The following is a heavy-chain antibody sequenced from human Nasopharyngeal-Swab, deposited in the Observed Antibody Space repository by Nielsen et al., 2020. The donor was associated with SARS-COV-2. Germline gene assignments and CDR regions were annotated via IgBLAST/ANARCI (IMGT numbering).Heavy chain of an antibody. V-gene: IGHV3-9*01. Sequence: GGSLRLSCAASGFTFDDYAMHWVRQAPGKGLEWVSGISWNSGSIGYADSVKGRFTISRDNAKNSLYLQMNSLRAEDTASYYCAKESSVTTEGWGQGTLVTVSS. CDR2: ISWNSGSI. CDR1: GFTFDDYA. J-gene: IGHJ4*02. D-gene: IGHD4-17*01. CDR3: AKESSVTTEG.